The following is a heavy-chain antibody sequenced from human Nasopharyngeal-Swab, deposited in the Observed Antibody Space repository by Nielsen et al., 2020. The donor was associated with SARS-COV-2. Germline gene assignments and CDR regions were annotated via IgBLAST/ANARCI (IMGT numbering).Heavy chain of an antibody. CDR3: ARALSSWYVMQASDYFDY. J-gene: IGHJ4*02. Sequence: ASVKVSCKASGYTFTSYYMHWVRQAPGQGLEWMGIINPSGGSTSYAQKFQGRVTMTRDTSTSTVYMELSSLRSEDTAVYYCARALSSWYVMQASDYFDYWGQGTLVTVSS. CDR1: GYTFTSYY. D-gene: IGHD6-13*01. CDR2: INPSGGST. V-gene: IGHV1-46*01.